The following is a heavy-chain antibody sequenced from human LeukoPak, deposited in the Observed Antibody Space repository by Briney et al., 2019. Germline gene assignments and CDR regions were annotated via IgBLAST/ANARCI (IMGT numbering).Heavy chain of an antibody. CDR1: GYTFTDYY. J-gene: IGHJ5*02. CDR2: INPKSGGT. CDR3: ARGVAAAGGRWFDP. Sequence: ASVKVSCKVSGYTFTDYYMHWVRQAPGQGLEWMGWINPKSGGTNYAQQFQSRVTMTRDTSISTAYMELSNLRSDDTAVYYCARGVAAAGGRWFDPWGQGTLVTVSS. D-gene: IGHD6-13*01. V-gene: IGHV1-2*02.